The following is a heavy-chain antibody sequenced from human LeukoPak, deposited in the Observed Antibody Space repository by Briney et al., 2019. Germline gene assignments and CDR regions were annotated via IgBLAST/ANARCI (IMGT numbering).Heavy chain of an antibody. V-gene: IGHV3-74*01. Sequence: GGSLRLSCAASGFTFSNYWIHWVRQAPGKGLVWVSRINPAGNYANYADSVKGRFTISRDNAKNSLYLQMNSLRAEDTAVYYCATTGDFWSGRPRWGQGTLVTVSS. J-gene: IGHJ4*02. D-gene: IGHD3-3*01. CDR2: INPAGNYA. CDR1: GFTFSNYW. CDR3: ATTGDFWSGRPR.